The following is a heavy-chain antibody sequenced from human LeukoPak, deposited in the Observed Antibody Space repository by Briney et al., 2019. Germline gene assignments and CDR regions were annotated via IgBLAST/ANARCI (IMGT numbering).Heavy chain of an antibody. J-gene: IGHJ4*02. CDR2: INPNSGGT. CDR1: GYTFTDYY. CDR3: ATGRRYCSSTSCYSFDY. V-gene: IGHV1-2*02. D-gene: IGHD2-2*01. Sequence: ASVKVSCKTSGYTFTDYYMHWVRQAPGQGLEWMGWINPNSGGTNYAQKFQGRVTMTRDKSITTAYMELSSLRSEDTAVYYCATGRRYCSSTSCYSFDYWGQGTLVTVSS.